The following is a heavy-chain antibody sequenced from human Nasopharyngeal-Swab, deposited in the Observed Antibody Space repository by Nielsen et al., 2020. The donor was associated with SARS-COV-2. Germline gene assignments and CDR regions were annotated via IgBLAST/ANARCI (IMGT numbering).Heavy chain of an antibody. CDR1: GFTFNIYA. J-gene: IGHJ3*02. V-gene: IGHV3-23*01. Sequence: GESLKISCIASGFTFNIYAMAWVRRTPGRGLQWVSGIRASGGSPYYTDSVKGRFAVSRDNSRNTLYLQMQSLIVEDTALYYCAKDDVVRGDAFDIWGQGTMVTVSS. D-gene: IGHD3-16*02. CDR3: AKDDVVRGDAFDI. CDR2: IRASGGSP.